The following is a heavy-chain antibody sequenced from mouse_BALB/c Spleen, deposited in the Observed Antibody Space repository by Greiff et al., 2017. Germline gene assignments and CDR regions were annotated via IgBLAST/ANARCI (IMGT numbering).Heavy chain of an antibody. CDR1: GFTFSSYG. V-gene: IGHV5-6*02. CDR3: ARRLTMVTAETAMDY. Sequence: EVKLVESGGDLVKPGGSLKLSCAASGFTFSSYGMSWVRQTPDKRLEWVASISSCGSYTYYPDSVKGRSTISRDNAKNTLYLQMSSLKSEDTAMYYCARRLTMVTAETAMDYWGQGTSVTVSS. CDR2: ISSCGSYT. J-gene: IGHJ4*01. D-gene: IGHD2-2*01.